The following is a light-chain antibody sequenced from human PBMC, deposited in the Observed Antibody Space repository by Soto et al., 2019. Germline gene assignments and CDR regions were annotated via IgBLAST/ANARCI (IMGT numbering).Light chain of an antibody. CDR2: EVS. Sequence: QSALTQPASVSGSPGQSITISCTGTSSDVGSYNLVSWYQQHPGKAPKLMIHEVSKRPSGVSDRFSGSKAGNTASLTISGLQAEDEADYYCCSHADSSPYVFGSGTKVTVL. V-gene: IGLV2-23*02. CDR3: CSHADSSPYV. CDR1: SSDVGSYNL. J-gene: IGLJ1*01.